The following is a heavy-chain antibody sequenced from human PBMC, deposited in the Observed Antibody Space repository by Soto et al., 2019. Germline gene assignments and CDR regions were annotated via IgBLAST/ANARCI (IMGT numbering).Heavy chain of an antibody. J-gene: IGHJ5*02. D-gene: IGHD2-21*02. Sequence: GGSLRLSCAASGFTFSSYAMTWVRQAPGKGLEWVSSIHGSAGGAYYSDSVKGRFTVSRADSQKTLFLQMTSLRVDDTAIYYCAKDAVSANGEWDWFDPWGQGILVTVSS. CDR1: GFTFSSYA. CDR2: IHGSAGGA. CDR3: AKDAVSANGEWDWFDP. V-gene: IGHV3-23*01.